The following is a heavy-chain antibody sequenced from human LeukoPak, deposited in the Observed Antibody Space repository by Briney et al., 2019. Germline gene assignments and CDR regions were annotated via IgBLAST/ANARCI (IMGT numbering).Heavy chain of an antibody. CDR1: GYTFTSYG. J-gene: IGHJ5*02. Sequence: ASVKVSCKASGYTFTSYGISWVRQAPGQGLEWMGWISAYNGNTNYAQKFQGRVTITRNTSISTAYMELSSLRSEDTAVYYCARASPYDFWSGYRPWGQGTLVTVSS. V-gene: IGHV1-18*01. CDR3: ARASPYDFWSGYRP. CDR2: ISAYNGNT. D-gene: IGHD3-3*01.